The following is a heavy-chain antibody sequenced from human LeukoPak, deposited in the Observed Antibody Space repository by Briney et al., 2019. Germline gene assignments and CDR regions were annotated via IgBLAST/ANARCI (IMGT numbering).Heavy chain of an antibody. CDR3: ARGNKWSFDS. CDR1: GFTLSTYW. CDR2: INSDGSAT. Sequence: PGGSLRLSCVASGFTLSTYWMHWVRQAPGKGPVWVSRINSDGSATSYADSVMVRFTISRDSAKNTLYLQMNSLRPEDTAVYYCARGNKWSFDSWGQGALVTVSS. V-gene: IGHV3-74*01. D-gene: IGHD2-15*01. J-gene: IGHJ4*02.